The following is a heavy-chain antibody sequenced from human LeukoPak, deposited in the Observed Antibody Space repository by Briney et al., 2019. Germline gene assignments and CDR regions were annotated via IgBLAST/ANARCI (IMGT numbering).Heavy chain of an antibody. Sequence: GASVKVSCKASGGTFSSYAISWVRQAPGQGLEWMGGIIPIFGTANYAQKFQGRVTITADESTSTAHMELSSLRSEDTAVYYCARVVVPAATSIYYGMDVWGQGTTVTVSS. CDR3: ARVVVPAATSIYYGMDV. J-gene: IGHJ6*02. CDR2: IIPIFGTA. V-gene: IGHV1-69*13. CDR1: GGTFSSYA. D-gene: IGHD2-2*01.